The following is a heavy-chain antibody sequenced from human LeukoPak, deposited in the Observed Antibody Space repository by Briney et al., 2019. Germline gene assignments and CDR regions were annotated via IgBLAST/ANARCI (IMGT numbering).Heavy chain of an antibody. CDR3: ATDRARGGDSFDY. CDR1: GDSIRSGDYS. V-gene: IGHV4-30-4*01. D-gene: IGHD3-10*01. J-gene: IGHJ4*02. CDR2: IYYSGST. Sequence: SQTLSLTCTVSGDSIRSGDYSWSWIRQPPGKGLEWIGYIYYSGSTYYNPSLKSRVTISGDTSKNQFSLNLSSVTAADTAVYYCATDRARGGDSFDYWGQGTLVTVSS.